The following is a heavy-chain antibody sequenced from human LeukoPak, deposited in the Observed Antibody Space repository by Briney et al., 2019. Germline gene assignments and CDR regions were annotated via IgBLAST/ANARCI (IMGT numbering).Heavy chain of an antibody. Sequence: HGESLKISCKGSGCSFTSYWIGWVRQMPGKGLEWMGIIYPGDSDTRYSPSFQGQVTISADKSISTAYLQWSSLKASDTAMYYCARRGSGWYLGGYYFDYWGQGTLVTVSS. D-gene: IGHD6-19*01. J-gene: IGHJ4*02. V-gene: IGHV5-51*01. CDR2: IYPGDSDT. CDR3: ARRGSGWYLGGYYFDY. CDR1: GCSFTSYW.